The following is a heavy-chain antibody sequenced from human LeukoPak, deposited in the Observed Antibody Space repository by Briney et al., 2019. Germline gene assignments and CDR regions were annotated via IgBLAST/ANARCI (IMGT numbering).Heavy chain of an antibody. J-gene: IGHJ4*02. D-gene: IGHD3-22*01. CDR1: GFSFDDYG. V-gene: IGHV3-20*04. Sequence: GGSLRLSCAASGFSFDDYGLTWVRQAPGKGLEWVSGINWNGDSTDYADSVKGRFTISRDNAKNSLYLQMNSLRAEDTALYYCARDLRVVITGSFDSWGQGTLGTVSS. CDR2: INWNGDST. CDR3: ARDLRVVITGSFDS.